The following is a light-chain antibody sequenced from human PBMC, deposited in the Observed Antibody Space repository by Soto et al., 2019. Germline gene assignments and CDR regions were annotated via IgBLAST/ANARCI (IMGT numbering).Light chain of an antibody. V-gene: IGLV2-11*01. CDR1: TSDAGGYSH. J-gene: IGLJ2*01. Sequence: QSALTQPRSVSGSPGQSITISCTGITSDAGGYSHVSWYQQHPGKAPKLMIFEVDKRPPGVPDRFSGSNSGNTASLTISGLQTEDEADYYCCSYADTYTLRIFGGGTKVTVL. CDR3: CSYADTYTLRI. CDR2: EVD.